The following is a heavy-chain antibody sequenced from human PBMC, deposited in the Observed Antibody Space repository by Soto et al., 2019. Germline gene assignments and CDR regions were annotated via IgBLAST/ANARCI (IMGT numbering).Heavy chain of an antibody. CDR2: IYHSGSA. CDR3: ATSPSSSQYGGGAFDI. Sequence: SETLSLTCTVSGGSTSSSNWWSWVRQPPGKGLEWIGEIYHSGSANYNPSLQSRVTISVDKSENQFTLKMRSVTAADPAVYYCATSPSSSQYGGGAFDIWAQGTMVTVS. J-gene: IGHJ3*02. CDR1: GGSTSSSNW. D-gene: IGHD6-13*01. V-gene: IGHV4-4*02.